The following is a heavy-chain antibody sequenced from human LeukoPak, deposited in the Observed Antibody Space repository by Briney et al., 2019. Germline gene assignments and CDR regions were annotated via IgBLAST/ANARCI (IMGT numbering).Heavy chain of an antibody. CDR2: IIPIFGTA. CDR3: ARENCSSTSCYTWSAFDI. J-gene: IGHJ3*02. D-gene: IGHD2-2*02. CDR1: VYTFTNYG. Sequence: SVEVSCKSSVYTFTNYGISWVRQAPGQGLEWMGGIIPIFGTANYAQKSQGRVTITADESTSTAYMELSSLRSEDTAVYYCARENCSSTSCYTWSAFDIWGQGTMVTVSS. V-gene: IGHV1-69*13.